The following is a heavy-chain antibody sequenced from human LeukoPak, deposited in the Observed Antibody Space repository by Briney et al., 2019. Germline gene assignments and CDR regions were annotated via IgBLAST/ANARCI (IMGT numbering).Heavy chain of an antibody. Sequence: PGGSLRLSCAASGFTFSSYTMSWVRQAPGKGLEWVSTITTSDGNTYYADSVEGRFTVSRDNSKNTLFLQMNSLRAEDTAVYYCAKDGGLWVSAHWGDSWGRGTLVIVSS. CDR2: ITTSDGNT. V-gene: IGHV3-23*01. J-gene: IGHJ4*02. D-gene: IGHD7-27*01. CDR1: GFTFSSYT. CDR3: AKDGGLWVSAHWGDS.